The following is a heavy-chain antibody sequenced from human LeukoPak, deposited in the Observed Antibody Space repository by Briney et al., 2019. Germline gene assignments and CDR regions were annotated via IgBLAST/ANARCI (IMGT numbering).Heavy chain of an antibody. Sequence: GGSLRLSCAASGFTFSRYWVHWVRQAPGKGLVWVSRIESDGTTTTYADSVKGRFTISRDNAKNTLYLQMNSLRAEDTAVYYCTRGQSSGYSSGDYWGQGTLVTVSS. CDR2: IESDGTTT. CDR3: TRGQSSGYSSGDY. V-gene: IGHV3-74*01. D-gene: IGHD3-22*01. J-gene: IGHJ4*02. CDR1: GFTFSRYW.